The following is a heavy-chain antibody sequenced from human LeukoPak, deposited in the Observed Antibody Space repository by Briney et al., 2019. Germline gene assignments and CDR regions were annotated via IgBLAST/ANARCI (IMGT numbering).Heavy chain of an antibody. J-gene: IGHJ6*04. V-gene: IGHV3-7*01. Sequence: GGSLRLSCVASGFNFGGYSMGCVRQAPGKGLEWVTYMNEYGSDIFYVDSVKGRFTISRDNAKNSLYLQMNSLRAEDTAVYYCAELGITMIGGVWGKGTTVTISS. D-gene: IGHD3-22*01. CDR2: MNEYGSDI. CDR3: AELGITMIGGV. CDR1: GFNFGGYS.